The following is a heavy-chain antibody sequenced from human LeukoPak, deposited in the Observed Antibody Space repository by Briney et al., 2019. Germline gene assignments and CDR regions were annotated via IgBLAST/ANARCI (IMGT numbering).Heavy chain of an antibody. D-gene: IGHD3-9*01. CDR2: IYYSGST. Sequence: SETLSLTCTVSGGSVSSGSYYWSWIRQPPGKGLEWIGYIYYSGSTNYNPSLKSRVTISVDTSKNQFSLKLSSVTATDTAMFYCARESLLRYFDLWGQGTLVTVSS. V-gene: IGHV4-61*01. J-gene: IGHJ4*02. CDR1: GGSVSSGSYY. CDR3: ARESLLRYFDL.